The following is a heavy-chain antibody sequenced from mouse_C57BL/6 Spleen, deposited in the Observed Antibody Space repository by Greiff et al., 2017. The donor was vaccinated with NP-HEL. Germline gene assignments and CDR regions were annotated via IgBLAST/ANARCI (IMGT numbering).Heavy chain of an antibody. V-gene: IGHV6-3*01. J-gene: IGHJ3*01. CDR1: GFTFSNYW. Sequence: EVKVEESGGGLVQPGGSMKLSCVASGFTFSNYWMNWVRQSPEKGLEWVAQIRLKSDNYATHYAESVKGRFTISRDDSKSSVYLQMNNLRAEDTGIYYPIGSSGYGAWFAYWGQGTLVTVSA. CDR3: IGSSGYGAWFAY. CDR2: IRLKSDNYAT. D-gene: IGHD3-2*02.